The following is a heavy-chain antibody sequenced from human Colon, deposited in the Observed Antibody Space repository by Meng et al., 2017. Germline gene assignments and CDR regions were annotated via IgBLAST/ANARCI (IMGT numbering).Heavy chain of an antibody. J-gene: IGHJ4*02. Sequence: QVQLQESGPGLVKSSPTLSFTCTISNGSINSADYYWNWIRQPPGKGPEWLGYIHSSGNTYYTPSLKSRLAMSLDTSKNQFSLRLTSVTAADTAVYYCARNPVIPDARTFDFWGQGALVTVSS. CDR3: ARNPVIPDARTFDF. CDR2: IHSSGNT. V-gene: IGHV4-30-4*01. D-gene: IGHD2-2*01. CDR1: NGSINSADYY.